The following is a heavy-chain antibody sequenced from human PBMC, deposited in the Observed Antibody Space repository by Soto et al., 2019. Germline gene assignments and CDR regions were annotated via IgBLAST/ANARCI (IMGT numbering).Heavy chain of an antibody. CDR3: ARVSPTPAVVTFDY. J-gene: IGHJ4*02. Sequence: PSETLSLTCTVSGGSISSGGYYWSWIRQHPAKGLEWIGYIYYSGSTYYNPSLKSRVTISVDTSKNQFSLKLRSVTAADTAVYYCARVSPTPAVVTFDYWGQGTLVTVS. CDR2: IYYSGST. D-gene: IGHD3-22*01. CDR1: GGSISSGGYY. V-gene: IGHV4-31*03.